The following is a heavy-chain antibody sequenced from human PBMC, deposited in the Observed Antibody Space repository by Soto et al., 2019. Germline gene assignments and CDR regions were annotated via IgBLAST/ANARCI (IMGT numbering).Heavy chain of an antibody. CDR3: ARTSMTRIDY. CDR2: TIPELGTS. J-gene: IGHJ4*02. CDR1: GGFNNYA. V-gene: IGHV1-69*10. Sequence: SVKVSCKASGGFNNYAVSWVRQAPGQGLEWMGVTIPELGTSNYAQRFQGRVTITVDKATNTAYLNLTTLTSEDTAIYFCARTSMTRIDYWGQGTRVTVSS. D-gene: IGHD4-17*01.